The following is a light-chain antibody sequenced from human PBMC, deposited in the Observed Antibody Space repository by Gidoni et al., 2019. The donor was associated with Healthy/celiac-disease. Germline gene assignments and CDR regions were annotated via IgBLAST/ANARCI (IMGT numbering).Light chain of an antibody. V-gene: IGLV2-14*01. CDR3: SSYTSSSTPGYV. J-gene: IGLJ1*01. Sequence: QSALTQPASVSGSPGQSITISCTGTSSDVGGYNYVSWYQQHPGKAPNLMIYEVSNRPSGVSNRFSGSKSGNTASLTISGLQAEDEADYYCSSYTSSSTPGYVFGTGTKVTVL. CDR2: EVS. CDR1: SSDVGGYNY.